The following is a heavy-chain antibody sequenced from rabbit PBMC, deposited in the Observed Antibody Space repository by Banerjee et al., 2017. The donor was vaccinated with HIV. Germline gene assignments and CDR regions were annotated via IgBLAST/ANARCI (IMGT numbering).Heavy chain of an antibody. D-gene: IGHD1-1*01. J-gene: IGHJ3*01. CDR1: GFSFSSGYW. CDR3: ARHDSSSDGGAKL. Sequence: QLLEESGGDLVKPGASLTLTCTASGFSFSSGYWICWVRQAPGKGLEWIACIYTGSSGSTYYASWAKGRFTISKTSSTTVTLQMTSLTVADTATYFCARHDSSSDGGAKLWGQGTLVTVS. CDR2: IYTGSSGST. V-gene: IGHV1S40*01.